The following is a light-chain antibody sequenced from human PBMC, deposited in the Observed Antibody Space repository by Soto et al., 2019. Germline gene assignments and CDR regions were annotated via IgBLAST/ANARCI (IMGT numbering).Light chain of an antibody. CDR2: AAS. V-gene: IGKV1-39*01. CDR3: KQSYSTPWT. CDR1: QKINTF. Sequence: DIQMTQSPSSLSASVGDRVTITSRASQKINTFLNWYQQRPGKAPNLLIYAASSLHTGVPSRFSGSGSGTDFTLTISSLQPADFATYYCKQSYSTPWTFGQGTKVEI. J-gene: IGKJ1*01.